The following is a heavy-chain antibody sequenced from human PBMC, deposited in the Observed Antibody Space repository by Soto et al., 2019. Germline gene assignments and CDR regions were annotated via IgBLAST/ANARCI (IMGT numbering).Heavy chain of an antibody. CDR3: VRVVAIPGYPDN. CDR2: ISAYNGNT. D-gene: IGHD5-12*01. V-gene: IGHV1-18*01. J-gene: IGHJ4*02. Sequence: ASVKVSCKASGYTFTSYGISWVRQAPGQGLEWMGWISAYNGNTNYAQKFQGRVTITADESTSTVYMELSSLRSDDTAVYYCVRVVAIPGYPDNWGQGTLVTVSS. CDR1: GYTFTSYG.